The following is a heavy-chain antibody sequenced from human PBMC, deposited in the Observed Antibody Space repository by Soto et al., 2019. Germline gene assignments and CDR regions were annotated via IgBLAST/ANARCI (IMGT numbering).Heavy chain of an antibody. V-gene: IGHV3-23*01. J-gene: IGHJ1*01. Sequence: GGSLRLSCAASGFTFSSYAMSWVRQAPGKGLEWVSAISGSGGSTYYADSVKGRFTISRDNSKNTLYLQMNSLRAEDTAVYYCAKTSITMVRGASAEYFQHWGQGTLVTVSS. CDR3: AKTSITMVRGASAEYFQH. CDR1: GFTFSSYA. CDR2: ISGSGGST. D-gene: IGHD3-10*01.